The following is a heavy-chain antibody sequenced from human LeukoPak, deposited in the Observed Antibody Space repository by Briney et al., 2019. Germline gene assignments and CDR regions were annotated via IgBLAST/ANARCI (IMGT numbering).Heavy chain of an antibody. CDR1: GFTFSSYA. D-gene: IGHD2-21*02. CDR2: ISGSGGNT. CDR3: AKVRLAYCGGDCQNDFDY. Sequence: PGGSLRLSCAASGFTFSSYAMSWVRQAPGKGLGWVSAISGSGGNTYYADSVKGRFTISRDNSKNTLFLQMNSLRAEDTAVYYCAKVRLAYCGGDCQNDFDYWGQGTLVTVSS. V-gene: IGHV3-23*01. J-gene: IGHJ4*02.